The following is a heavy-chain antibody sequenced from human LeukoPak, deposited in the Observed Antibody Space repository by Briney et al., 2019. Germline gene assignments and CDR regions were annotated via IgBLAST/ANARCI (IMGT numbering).Heavy chain of an antibody. CDR2: ISSSSRSI. J-gene: IGHJ3*02. V-gene: IGHV3-21*01. CDR1: GFTFSAYS. D-gene: IGHD3-22*01. CDR3: ARDRDDDSSGSIDDAFDI. Sequence: PGGSLRLSCAASGFTFSAYSMNWVRQAPGRGLEWVSAISSSSRSIYNADSVKGRFTIPRDNAKRSLYLQMNSLRAEDTAVYYCARDRDDDSSGSIDDAFDIWGQGTMVTVSS.